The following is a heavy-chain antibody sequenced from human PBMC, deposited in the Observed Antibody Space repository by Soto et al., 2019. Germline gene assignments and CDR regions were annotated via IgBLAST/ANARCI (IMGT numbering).Heavy chain of an antibody. CDR3: ARGYTGYCSGGTCYWFDP. V-gene: IGHV3-21*01. J-gene: IGHJ5*02. CDR2: ISSSTSYI. Sequence: EVQLVESGGGLVKPGGSLRLSCAASGFSFSSYSMNWVRQAPGKGLEWVSSISSSTSYITYADSVKGRFTISRDNAKKSLYLQMNSLRAEDTAVYYCARGYTGYCSGGTCYWFDPWGQGTLVTVSS. CDR1: GFSFSSYS. D-gene: IGHD2-15*01.